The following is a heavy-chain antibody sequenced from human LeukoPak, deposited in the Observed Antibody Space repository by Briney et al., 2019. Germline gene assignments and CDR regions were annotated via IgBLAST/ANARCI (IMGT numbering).Heavy chain of an antibody. Sequence: GGSLRLSCAASGFTFSSYAMSWVHQAPGKGLDWVSVISGSGGSTYYADSVKSRFTISRDNSKNTLYLQMNSLRAEDTAVYYCAKSPVPYCSGGSCYDMDVWGQGTTVTVSS. CDR1: GFTFSSYA. D-gene: IGHD2-15*01. V-gene: IGHV3-23*01. CDR3: AKSPVPYCSGGSCYDMDV. CDR2: ISGSGGST. J-gene: IGHJ6*02.